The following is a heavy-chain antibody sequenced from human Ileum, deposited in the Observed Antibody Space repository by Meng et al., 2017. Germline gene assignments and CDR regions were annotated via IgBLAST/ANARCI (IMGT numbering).Heavy chain of an antibody. V-gene: IGHV4-61*02. D-gene: IGHD3-22*01. CDR3: ASPSVYDSYSFDV. J-gene: IGHJ3*01. Sequence: SEPLSLTCTVSGGSISSGSYYWSSIRQPAGKGPEWIGRIYPSGSTNYNPSLESRVTISVDTSKNQFSLKLSSVTAADTAVYYCASPSVYDSYSFDVWGQGTMVTVSS. CDR1: GGSISSGSYY. CDR2: IYPSGST.